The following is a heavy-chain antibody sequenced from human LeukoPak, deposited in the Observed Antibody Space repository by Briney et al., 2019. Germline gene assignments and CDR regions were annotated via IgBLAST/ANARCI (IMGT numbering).Heavy chain of an antibody. Sequence: ASVKVSCKASGYTFTSYDINWVRQATGQGLEWMGWMNPNSGNTGYAQKFQGRVTMTRNTSISTAYMELSSLRSEDTAVYYCARGRRDDFWSGYYRENWFDPWGQGTLATVSS. CDR2: MNPNSGNT. J-gene: IGHJ5*02. V-gene: IGHV1-8*01. CDR1: GYTFTSYD. CDR3: ARGRRDDFWSGYYRENWFDP. D-gene: IGHD3-3*01.